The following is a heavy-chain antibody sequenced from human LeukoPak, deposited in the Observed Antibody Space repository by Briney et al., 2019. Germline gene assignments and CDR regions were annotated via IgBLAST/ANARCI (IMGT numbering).Heavy chain of an antibody. D-gene: IGHD5-12*01. CDR1: GVSISTGGYS. CDR3: ARDFLPPHYTATIRPDWYFDL. J-gene: IGHJ2*01. CDR2: IYHSGST. V-gene: IGHV4-30-2*01. Sequence: PSETLSLTCAVSGVSISTGGYSWSWIRQPPGKGLEWIGYIYHSGSTYYNPSLESRVIISVDTSKNQFSLKLNSVTAADTAVYYCARDFLPPHYTATIRPDWYFDLWGRGTLVTVSS.